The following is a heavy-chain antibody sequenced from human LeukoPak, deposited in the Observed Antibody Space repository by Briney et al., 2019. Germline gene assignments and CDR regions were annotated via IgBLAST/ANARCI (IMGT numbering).Heavy chain of an antibody. CDR1: GGSISSYY. D-gene: IGHD5-18*01. V-gene: IGHV4-59*01. CDR2: IYYSGST. CDR3: ARGGYSYGYYFDY. J-gene: IGHJ4*02. Sequence: KPSETLSLTCTVSGGSISSYYWSWIRQPPGKGLEWIGYIYYSGSTSYNPSLKSRVTISVDTSKNQFSLKLSSVTAADTAVYYCARGGYSYGYYFDYWGQGTLVTVSS.